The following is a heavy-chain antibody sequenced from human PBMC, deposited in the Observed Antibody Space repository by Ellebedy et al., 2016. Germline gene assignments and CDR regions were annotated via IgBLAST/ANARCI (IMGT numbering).Heavy chain of an antibody. Sequence: GGSLRLXXAASGFTFSSYSMNWVRQAPGKGLEWVSSISSSSSYIYYADSVKGRFTISRDNAKNSLYLQMNSLRAEDTAVYYCARATPSGSYYHDAFDIWGQGTMVTVPS. CDR1: GFTFSSYS. J-gene: IGHJ3*02. CDR3: ARATPSGSYYHDAFDI. CDR2: ISSSSSYI. D-gene: IGHD3-10*01. V-gene: IGHV3-21*01.